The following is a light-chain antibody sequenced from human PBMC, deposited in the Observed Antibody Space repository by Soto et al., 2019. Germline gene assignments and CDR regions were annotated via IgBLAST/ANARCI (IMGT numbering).Light chain of an antibody. CDR1: QTIASRY. CDR3: QQYTTSPPT. CDR2: RTF. Sequence: EIVLTQAPGTLSLSPGERATLSCRASQTIASRYLAWYQHQPGQAPRLLIYRTFARAPGIPDRFSGGGSGTDFTLTISRLEREYFVVHCCQQYTTSPPTFGYGTRLKI. V-gene: IGKV3-20*01. J-gene: IGKJ5*01.